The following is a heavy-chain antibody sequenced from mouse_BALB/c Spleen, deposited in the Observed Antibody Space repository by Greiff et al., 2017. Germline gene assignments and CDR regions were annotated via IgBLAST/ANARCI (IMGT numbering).Heavy chain of an antibody. CDR2: INPNNGGT. V-gene: IGHV1-18*01. J-gene: IGHJ4*01. CDR3: ARLAYYRYGAMDY. Sequence: EVQLQQSGPELVKPGASVKIPCKASGYTFTDYNMDWVKQSHGKSLEWIGDINPNNGGTICNQKFKGKATLTVDKSSSTAYMELRSLTSEDTAVYYCARLAYYRYGAMDYWGQGTSVTVSS. CDR1: GYTFTDYN. D-gene: IGHD2-14*01.